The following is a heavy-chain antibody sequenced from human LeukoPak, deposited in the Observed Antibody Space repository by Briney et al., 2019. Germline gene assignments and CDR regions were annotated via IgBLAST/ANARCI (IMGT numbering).Heavy chain of an antibody. CDR2: NSAYNGNT. Sequence: ASVKVSCKASGYTFTSYGISWVRQAPGQGLEWMGWNSAYNGNTNYAQKLQGRVTMTTDTSTSTAYMELRSLRSDDTAVYYCARAPPNYDFWSGYYYYYGMDVWGQGTTVTVSS. CDR1: GYTFTSYG. CDR3: ARAPPNYDFWSGYYYYYGMDV. J-gene: IGHJ6*02. D-gene: IGHD3-3*01. V-gene: IGHV1-18*01.